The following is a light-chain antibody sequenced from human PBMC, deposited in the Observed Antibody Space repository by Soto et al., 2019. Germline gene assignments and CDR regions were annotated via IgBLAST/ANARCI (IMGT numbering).Light chain of an antibody. CDR1: QSISSW. J-gene: IGKJ3*01. Sequence: DIQMTQSPSTLSASVGDRVTITCRVSQSISSWLAWYQQKPGKAPKLLIYDASSLESGVPSRFSGSGSGTEFTLTISSLQPDDFATYYCQQYNSYPFTFGPGTKVDIK. CDR2: DAS. V-gene: IGKV1-5*01. CDR3: QQYNSYPFT.